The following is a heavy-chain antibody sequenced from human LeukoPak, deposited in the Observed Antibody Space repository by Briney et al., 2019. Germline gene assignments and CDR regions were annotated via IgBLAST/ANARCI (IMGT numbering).Heavy chain of an antibody. Sequence: ASVKVSCKASGGTFSSYAISWVRQAPGQGLEWMGGIIPIFGTANYAQKFQGRVPITTDESTSTAYMELSSLRSEDTAVYYCARGRDYGDYRTSFDYWGQGTLVTVSS. J-gene: IGHJ4*02. V-gene: IGHV1-69*05. CDR3: ARGRDYGDYRTSFDY. D-gene: IGHD4-17*01. CDR1: GGTFSSYA. CDR2: IIPIFGTA.